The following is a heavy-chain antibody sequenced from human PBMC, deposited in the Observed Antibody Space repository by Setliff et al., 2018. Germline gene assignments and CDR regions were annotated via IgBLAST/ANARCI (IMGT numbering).Heavy chain of an antibody. CDR3: VRSSAPQVVLAADFDF. CDR2: MHPSGVGT. CDR1: GYSFPTDY. D-gene: IGHD6-19*01. V-gene: IGHV1-46*01. Sequence: ASVKVSCKASGYSFPTDYIHWVRQAPGQELEWMGIMHPSGVGTSGPQKFQGRVTMTRDTSTSTVYMVLNNLRSEDTAVYYCVRSSAPQVVLAADFDFWGQGTPVTVSS. J-gene: IGHJ4*02.